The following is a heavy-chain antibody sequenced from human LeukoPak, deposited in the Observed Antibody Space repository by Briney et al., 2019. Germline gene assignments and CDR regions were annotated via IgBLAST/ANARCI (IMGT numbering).Heavy chain of an antibody. CDR3: ATTGYGDYYLDY. CDR1: GVTFSSYS. D-gene: IGHD4-17*01. V-gene: IGHV3-21*01. CDR2: ISRSSSSI. J-gene: IGHJ4*02. Sequence: GGSLRLSCAASGVTFSSYSMNWIRQAPGKGLEWISSISRSSSSIYYADSVKGRFTISRDNAKNSLYLQMNSLRAEDTAVYYCATTGYGDYYLDYWGQGTLVTVSS.